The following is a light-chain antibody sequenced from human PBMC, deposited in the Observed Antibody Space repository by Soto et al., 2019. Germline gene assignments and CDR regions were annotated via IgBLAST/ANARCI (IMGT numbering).Light chain of an antibody. J-gene: IGKJ5*01. CDR3: QQLNSYPIT. CDR2: AAS. Sequence: DIQMTQSLSTLSASVGDRVTITCRASQGISSYLAWYQQKPGKVPKLLIYAASTLQSGVPSRFSGSGSGTEFTLTISSLQPEDFATYYCQQLNSYPITFGQGTRLEIK. CDR1: QGISSY. V-gene: IGKV1-9*01.